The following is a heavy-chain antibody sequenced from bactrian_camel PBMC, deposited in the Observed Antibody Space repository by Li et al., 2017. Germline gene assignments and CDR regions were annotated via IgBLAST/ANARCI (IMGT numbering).Heavy chain of an antibody. Sequence: HVQLVESGGGSVQAGGSLKLSCVASGYTLPMNMGWFRRLPGQEREGVARIATGSGNTYYADSVKGRFTISKDTSKNTLYLQMNNLKPEDTAMYFCAAAVRGMYGGTWFCHNRDGIDYWGEGTQVTVS. V-gene: IGHV3S63*01. D-gene: IGHD6*01. CDR1: GYTLPMN. CDR2: IATGSGNT. J-gene: IGHJ7*01.